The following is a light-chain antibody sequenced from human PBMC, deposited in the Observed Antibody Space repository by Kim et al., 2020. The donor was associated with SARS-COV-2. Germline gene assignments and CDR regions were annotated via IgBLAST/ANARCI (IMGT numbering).Light chain of an antibody. J-gene: IGLJ2*01. CDR2: QDT. V-gene: IGLV3-1*01. CDR3: QTWDSITVV. Sequence: VSPGQTASITCSGDKLGDKYACWYQQKPGQSPVLVIYQDTKRPSGIPERFSGSNSGNTATLTISGTQAMDEADYYCQTWDSITVVFGGGTKLTVL. CDR1: KLGDKY.